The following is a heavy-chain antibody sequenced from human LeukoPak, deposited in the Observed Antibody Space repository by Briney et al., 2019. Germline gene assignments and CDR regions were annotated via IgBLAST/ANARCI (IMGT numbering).Heavy chain of an antibody. CDR2: IYTSGST. Sequence: SETLSLTCTASGGSISNYYWSWIRQPAGKGLEWIGRIYTSGSTNYNPSLKSRVTMSVDTSKNQFSLKLSSVTAADTAVYYCARDKSGWLNDDAFDIWGQGTMVTVSS. D-gene: IGHD6-19*01. CDR1: GGSISNYY. J-gene: IGHJ3*02. CDR3: ARDKSGWLNDDAFDI. V-gene: IGHV4-4*07.